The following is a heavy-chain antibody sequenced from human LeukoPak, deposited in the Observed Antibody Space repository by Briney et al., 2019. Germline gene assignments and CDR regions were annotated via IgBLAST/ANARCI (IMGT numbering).Heavy chain of an antibody. Sequence: KSSETLSLTCTVSGGSISSSSYYWGWIRQPPGKGLEWIGSIYYSGSTYYNPSLKSRVTISVDTSKNQFSLKLSSVTAADTAVYYCASLPGDTASTGGEVVNAFDIWGQGTMVTVSS. D-gene: IGHD2-8*02. CDR2: IYYSGST. CDR3: ASLPGDTASTGGEVVNAFDI. V-gene: IGHV4-39*01. CDR1: GGSISSSSYY. J-gene: IGHJ3*02.